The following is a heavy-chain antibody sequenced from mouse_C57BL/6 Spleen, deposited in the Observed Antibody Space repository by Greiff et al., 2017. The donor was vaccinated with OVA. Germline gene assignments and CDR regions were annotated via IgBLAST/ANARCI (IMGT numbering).Heavy chain of an antibody. J-gene: IGHJ4*01. D-gene: IGHD4-1*01. CDR1: GYTFTSYD. Sequence: VKLQQSGPELVKPGASVKLSCKASGYTFTSYDINWVKQRPGQGLEWIGWIYPRDGSTKYNEKFKGKATLTVDTSSSTAYMELHSLTSEDSAVYFCAKTGTTRDYAMDYWGQGTSVTVSS. CDR2: IYPRDGST. CDR3: AKTGTTRDYAMDY. V-gene: IGHV1-85*01.